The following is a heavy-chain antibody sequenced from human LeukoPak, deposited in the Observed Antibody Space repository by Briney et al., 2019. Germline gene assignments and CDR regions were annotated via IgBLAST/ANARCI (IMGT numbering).Heavy chain of an antibody. CDR1: GYSFTSYW. CDR2: IYPGDSDT. CDR3: ARQGSYYIYGMDV. J-gene: IGHJ6*02. Sequence: GESLKISCKGSGYSFTSYWIGWVRQMPGKGLEWMGIIYPGDSDTKYSPSFQGQVTISADRSVNTAYLQWSSLKASDTAMYYCARQGSYYIYGMDVWGQGTTVTVSS. D-gene: IGHD1-26*01. V-gene: IGHV5-51*01.